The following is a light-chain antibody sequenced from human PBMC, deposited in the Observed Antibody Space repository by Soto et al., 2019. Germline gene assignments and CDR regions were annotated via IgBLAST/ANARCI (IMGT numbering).Light chain of an antibody. CDR3: QRYNNVPRT. J-gene: IGKJ1*01. V-gene: IGKV1-27*01. Sequence: DIQMTQSPSSLSASVGDRVTSTCRASQAISNYLAWYQQRPGQPPRLMIYDASTLQSGVPSRFSGSRSGTDFTLTITNLQPEDVATYYCQRYNNVPRTFGQGTKVQIK. CDR2: DAS. CDR1: QAISNY.